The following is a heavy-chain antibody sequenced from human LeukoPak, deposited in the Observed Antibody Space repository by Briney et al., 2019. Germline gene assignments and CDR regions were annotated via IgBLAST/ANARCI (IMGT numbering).Heavy chain of an antibody. V-gene: IGHV1-8*01. D-gene: IGHD1-26*01. Sequence: ASVTVSCKTSGYTFPSYDINWVRQATGQGLEWMGWMNPNSGNTGYTQKFQGRVTITRNTSITTAYMELSSLRSEDTAVYYCARGPKWTGSYYYFDYWGQGTLVTVSS. J-gene: IGHJ4*02. CDR2: MNPNSGNT. CDR3: ARGPKWTGSYYYFDY. CDR1: GYTFPSYD.